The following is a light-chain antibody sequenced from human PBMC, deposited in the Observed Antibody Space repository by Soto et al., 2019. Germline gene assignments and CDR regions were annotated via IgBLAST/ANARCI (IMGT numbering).Light chain of an antibody. CDR1: SSDVGGYNY. J-gene: IGLJ1*01. CDR2: EVS. V-gene: IGLV2-14*01. CDR3: SSYTSSSPYV. Sequence: QSALTQPASVSGSPGQSITISCTGTSSDVGGYNYVSWYQQHPGKAPKLMIYEVSNRPSGVSNRFSGSKSGNTASLTISGHQAEDEADYYCSSYTSSSPYVFGTGTRSPS.